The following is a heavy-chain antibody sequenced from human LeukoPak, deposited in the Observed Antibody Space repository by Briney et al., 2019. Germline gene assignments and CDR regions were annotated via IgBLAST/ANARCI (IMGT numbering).Heavy chain of an antibody. J-gene: IGHJ4*02. CDR2: INPNSGAT. CDR1: GDTFTDYH. V-gene: IGHV1-2*02. Sequence: ASVKVSCTASGDTFTDYHMHCVRQAPGQGLEWMGWINPNSGATNSAQKFQGRVNMTRDTSISTAYMELSSLRSDETAVYYCARDGVLDYWGQGTLVTVSS. CDR3: ARDGVLDY.